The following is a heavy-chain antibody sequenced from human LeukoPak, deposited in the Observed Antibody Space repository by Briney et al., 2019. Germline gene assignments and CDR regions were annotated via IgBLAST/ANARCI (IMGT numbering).Heavy chain of an antibody. CDR3: ARVGRYDIVVVVAAHPADY. V-gene: IGHV4-38-2*02. J-gene: IGHJ4*02. CDR2: IYHSGST. Sequence: PSETLSLTCTVSDYSISSGYYWGWIRQPPGKGLEWIGSIYHSGSTYYNPSLKSRVTISVDTSKNQFSLKLSSVTAADTAVYYCARVGRYDIVVVVAAHPADYWGQGTLVTVSS. CDR1: DYSISSGYY. D-gene: IGHD2-15*01.